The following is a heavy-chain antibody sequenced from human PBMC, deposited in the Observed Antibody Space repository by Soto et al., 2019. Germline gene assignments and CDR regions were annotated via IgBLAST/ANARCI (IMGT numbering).Heavy chain of an antibody. CDR3: ARVLRDYYYGMDV. J-gene: IGHJ6*02. Sequence: PXESLKISRKGSGYSFTSYLRVWVRQMPGKGLEWMGIIYPGDSDTRYSPSFQGQVTISADKSISTAYLQWSSLKASDTAMYYCARVLRDYYYGMDVWGQGTTVTVSS. V-gene: IGHV5-51*01. D-gene: IGHD4-17*01. CDR2: IYPGDSDT. CDR1: GYSFTSYL.